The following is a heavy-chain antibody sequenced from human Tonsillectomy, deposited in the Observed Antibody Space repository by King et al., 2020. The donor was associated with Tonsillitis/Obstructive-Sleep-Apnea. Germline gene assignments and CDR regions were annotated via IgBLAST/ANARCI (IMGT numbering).Heavy chain of an antibody. D-gene: IGHD5-18*01. CDR3: ARVKEDTFMVNPLYYYYMDV. CDR2: IYPDDSDT. Sequence: VQLVESGAEVKKPGESLKISCKGSGYNFTDYWIGWVRQMPGKGLEWMGIIYPDDSDTRYSPSFQGQVTISADKSISTAYLQWSSLQASDTAMYYCARVKEDTFMVNPLYYYYMDVWGKGTTVTVSS. J-gene: IGHJ6*03. V-gene: IGHV5-51*01. CDR1: GYNFTDYW.